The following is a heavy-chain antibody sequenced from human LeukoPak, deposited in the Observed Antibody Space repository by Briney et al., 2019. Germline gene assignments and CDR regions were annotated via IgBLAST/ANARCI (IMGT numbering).Heavy chain of an antibody. CDR2: ISGSGGST. V-gene: IGHV3-23*01. CDR1: GFTFTNAW. Sequence: GGSLTLSCAASGFTFTNAWMNWVRQAPGKGLEWVSAISGSGGSTYYADSVKGRFTISRDNSKNTLYLQMNSLRAEDTAVYYCAKLVGERITMIVVVLNWGQGTLVTVSS. CDR3: AKLVGERITMIVVVLN. J-gene: IGHJ4*02. D-gene: IGHD3-22*01.